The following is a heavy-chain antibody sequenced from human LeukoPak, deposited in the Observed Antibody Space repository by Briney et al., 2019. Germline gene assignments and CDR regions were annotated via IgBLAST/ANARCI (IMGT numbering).Heavy chain of an antibody. CDR3: ARDDVVPAAKIGYYYYGMDV. V-gene: IGHV3-7*03. D-gene: IGHD2-2*01. Sequence: GGSLRLSCAASGFTFSQYWMSWVRQAPGKGLEWVANIKQDGSEKYYVDSVKGRFTISRDNAKNSLYLQMNSLRAEDTAVYYCARDDVVPAAKIGYYYYGMDVWGQGTTVTVSS. J-gene: IGHJ6*02. CDR2: IKQDGSEK. CDR1: GFTFSQYW.